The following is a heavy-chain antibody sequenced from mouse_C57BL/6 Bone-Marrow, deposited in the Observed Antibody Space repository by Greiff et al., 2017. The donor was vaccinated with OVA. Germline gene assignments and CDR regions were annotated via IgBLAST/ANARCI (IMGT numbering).Heavy chain of an antibody. J-gene: IGHJ1*03. D-gene: IGHD2-2*01. Sequence: VQLVESGPGLVQPSQSLSITCTVSGFSLTSYGVHWVRQSPGKGLEWLGVIWSGGSTDYNAAFISRLSISKDNSKSQVFFKMNSLQADDTAIYYCARLGYGYPYFDVWGTGTTVTVSS. CDR1: GFSLTSYG. CDR3: ARLGYGYPYFDV. CDR2: IWSGGST. V-gene: IGHV2-2*01.